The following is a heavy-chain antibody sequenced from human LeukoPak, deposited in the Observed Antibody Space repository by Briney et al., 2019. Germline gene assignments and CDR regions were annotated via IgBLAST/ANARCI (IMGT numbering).Heavy chain of an antibody. D-gene: IGHD6-13*01. J-gene: IGHJ4*02. V-gene: IGHV3-53*01. Sequence: PGESLRLSCAASGFTFSSYAMHWVRQAPGKGLEWVSVIYSGGSTDYADSVKGRFTISRDNSRNTLYLQMNTLRAEDTAVYYCARYSSSWYRTYFDYWGQGTLVTVSS. CDR1: GFTFSSYA. CDR2: IYSGGST. CDR3: ARYSSSWYRTYFDY.